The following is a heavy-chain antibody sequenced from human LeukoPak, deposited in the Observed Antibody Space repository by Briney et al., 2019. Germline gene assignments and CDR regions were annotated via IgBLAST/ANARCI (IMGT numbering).Heavy chain of an antibody. CDR3: ARDHYSSGYFHSGY. Sequence: GSSLRLSCAASGFTFSSYAMHWVRQAPGKGLEWVAVISYDGSNKYYADSVKGRFTISRDNSKNTLYLQMNSLRAEDTAVYYCARDHYSSGYFHSGYWGQGALVTVSS. CDR2: ISYDGSNK. CDR1: GFTFSSYA. V-gene: IGHV3-30-3*01. J-gene: IGHJ4*02. D-gene: IGHD3-22*01.